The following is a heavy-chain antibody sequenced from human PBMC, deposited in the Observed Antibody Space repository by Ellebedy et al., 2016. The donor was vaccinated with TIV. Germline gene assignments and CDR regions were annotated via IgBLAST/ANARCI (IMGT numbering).Heavy chain of an antibody. CDR2: VYQSGST. CDR1: GGSISSINYY. CDR3: ARLLAAGTVHWFNP. D-gene: IGHD1-1*01. Sequence: SETLSLXCSVSGGSISSINYYWGWIRQPPGKGLEWIGNVYQSGSTYYNPSLKSRLTTSLDTSKNQFSLKLRSVTAADTAVYFCARLLAAGTVHWFNPWGQGILVTVSS. V-gene: IGHV4-39*01. J-gene: IGHJ5*02.